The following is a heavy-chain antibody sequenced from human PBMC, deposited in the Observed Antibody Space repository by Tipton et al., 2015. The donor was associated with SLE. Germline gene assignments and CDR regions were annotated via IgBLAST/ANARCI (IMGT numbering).Heavy chain of an antibody. CDR3: ARDRYYDFRAGGRNCYYYGMDV. Sequence: TLSLTCTVSGVSTTTYFWSWIRQPPGKGLEWIGYVFYDGSTNYNPSLKSRVTISVDTSKNQFSLKLSSVTAADTAVYYCARDRYYDFRAGGRNCYYYGMDVWGQGTTVIVSS. D-gene: IGHD3-3*01. CDR2: VFYDGST. V-gene: IGHV4-59*12. J-gene: IGHJ6*02. CDR1: GVSTTTYF.